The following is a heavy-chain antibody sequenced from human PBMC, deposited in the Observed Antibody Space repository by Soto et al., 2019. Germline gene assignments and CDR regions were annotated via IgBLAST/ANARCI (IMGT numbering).Heavy chain of an antibody. D-gene: IGHD3-9*01. CDR1: GGSISSYY. Sequence: SETLSLTCTVSGGSISSYYWSWIRQPPGKGLEWIGYIYYSGSTNYNPSLKSRVTISVDTSKNQFSLKLSSVTAADTAVYYCARQALRYFDWFGKDYYYYYMDVWGKGTTVTVSS. V-gene: IGHV4-59*08. CDR3: ARQALRYFDWFGKDYYYYYMDV. J-gene: IGHJ6*03. CDR2: IYYSGST.